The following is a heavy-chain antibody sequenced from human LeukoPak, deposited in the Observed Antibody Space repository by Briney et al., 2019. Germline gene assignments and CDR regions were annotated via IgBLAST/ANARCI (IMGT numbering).Heavy chain of an antibody. CDR1: GFTFSDYY. D-gene: IGHD1-26*01. CDR2: ISSSGSTI. Sequence: GGSLRLSCAASGFTFSDYYMSWIRQAPGKGLEWVSYISSSGSTIYYADSVKGRFTISRDNAKNSLYLQMNSLRAEDTAVYYCARDLHQLVGLYYFDYWGQGTLVTVSP. CDR3: ARDLHQLVGLYYFDY. J-gene: IGHJ4*02. V-gene: IGHV3-11*01.